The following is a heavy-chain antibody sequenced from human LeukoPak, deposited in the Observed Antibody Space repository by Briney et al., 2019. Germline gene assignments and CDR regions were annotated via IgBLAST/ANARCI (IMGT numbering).Heavy chain of an antibody. D-gene: IGHD4-23*01. V-gene: IGHV3-23*01. Sequence: GGSLRLSCAASGFTFSSYAMSWVRQAPGKGLEWVSAISGSGGSTYYADSVKGRFTISRDNSKNTLYLQMNSLRAEDTAVYYCAKAPRRDYGGFYYYMDVWGKGTTVTVSS. CDR3: AKAPRRDYGGFYYYMDV. CDR2: ISGSGGST. CDR1: GFTFSSYA. J-gene: IGHJ6*03.